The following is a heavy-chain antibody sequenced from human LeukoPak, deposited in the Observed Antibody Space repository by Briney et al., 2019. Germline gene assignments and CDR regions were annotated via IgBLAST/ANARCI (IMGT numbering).Heavy chain of an antibody. V-gene: IGHV3-33*01. CDR2: IWYDGSNK. D-gene: IGHD1-26*01. J-gene: IGHJ4*02. Sequence: GSSELFCAASGFTFSSYGMHWVGQAPGKGLEWVAVIWYDGSNKYYADSVKGRFTISRDNSKNTLYLQMNSLRAEDTAVYYCARDLLQFDYWGQGTLVTVSS. CDR1: GFTFSSYG. CDR3: ARDLLQFDY.